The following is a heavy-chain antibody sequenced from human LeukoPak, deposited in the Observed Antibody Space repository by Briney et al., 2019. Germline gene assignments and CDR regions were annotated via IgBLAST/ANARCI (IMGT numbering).Heavy chain of an antibody. CDR3: TATMIVVVPYYYMDV. D-gene: IGHD3-22*01. Sequence: PGGSLRLSCAASGFTFSGSAMHWVRQASGKGLEWVGRIRSKANSYATAYAASVKGRFTISREDSTNTAYLQMNSLKTEDTAVYYCTATMIVVVPYYYMDVWGKGTTVTVSS. J-gene: IGHJ6*03. V-gene: IGHV3-73*01. CDR1: GFTFSGSA. CDR2: IRSKANSYAT.